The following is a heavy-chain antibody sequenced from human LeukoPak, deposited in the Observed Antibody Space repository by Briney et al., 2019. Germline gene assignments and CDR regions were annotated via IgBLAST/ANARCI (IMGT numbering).Heavy chain of an antibody. Sequence: SETLSLTCTVSGGSISSYYWSWIRQPLGKGLEWIGYVYNNGITNYNPSLKSRVTMSGDTSKNQFSLRLTSVTAADTAVYYCARHMTPVTTFDPWGQGTLVTVSS. V-gene: IGHV4-59*08. CDR3: ARHMTPVTTFDP. D-gene: IGHD4-17*01. CDR1: GGSISSYY. J-gene: IGHJ5*02. CDR2: VYNNGIT.